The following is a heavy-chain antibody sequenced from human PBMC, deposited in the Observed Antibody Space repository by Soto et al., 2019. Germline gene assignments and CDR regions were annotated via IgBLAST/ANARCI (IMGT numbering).Heavy chain of an antibody. Sequence: ASVKVACKASGGTFSSYTISWVRQAPGQGLEWMGWMNPNSGNTGYAQKFQGRVTMTRNTSISTAYMELSSLRSEDTAVYYCARVFLTYYDFWSGSWFDPWGQGTLVTVSS. J-gene: IGHJ5*02. D-gene: IGHD3-3*01. CDR2: MNPNSGNT. CDR3: ARVFLTYYDFWSGSWFDP. CDR1: GGTFSSYT. V-gene: IGHV1-8*02.